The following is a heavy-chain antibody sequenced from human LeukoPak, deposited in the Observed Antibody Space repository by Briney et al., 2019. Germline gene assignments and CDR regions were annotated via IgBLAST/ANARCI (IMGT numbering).Heavy chain of an antibody. CDR3: ARAIMTTRARFDP. Sequence: SQTLSLTCTASGGSINIGDYYWSWIRQPPGKGLEWIGYIYYSGSTYYNPSLKSRVTISVDRSKNQLSLKLTSVTAADTAMYYCARAIMTTRARFDPWGQGTLVTVSS. CDR2: IYYSGST. CDR1: GGSINIGDYY. D-gene: IGHD4-11*01. V-gene: IGHV4-30-4*01. J-gene: IGHJ5*02.